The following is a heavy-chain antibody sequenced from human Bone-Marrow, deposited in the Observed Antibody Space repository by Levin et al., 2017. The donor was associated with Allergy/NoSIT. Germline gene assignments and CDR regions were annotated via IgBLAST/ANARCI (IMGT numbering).Heavy chain of an antibody. CDR2: ISSSGSTI. J-gene: IGHJ6*02. D-gene: IGHD5-12*01. CDR1: GFTFSDYY. Sequence: GESLKISCAASGFTFSDYYMSWIRQAPGKGLEWVSYISSSGSTIYYADSVKGRFTISRDNAKNSLYLQMNSLRAEDTAVYYCARDGLRFLYYYYYGMDVWGQGTTVTVSS. CDR3: ARDGLRFLYYYYYGMDV. V-gene: IGHV3-11*01.